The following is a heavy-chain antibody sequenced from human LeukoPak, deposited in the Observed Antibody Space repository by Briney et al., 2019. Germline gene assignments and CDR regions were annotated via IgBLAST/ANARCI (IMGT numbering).Heavy chain of an antibody. CDR1: GYTFTSYY. Sequence: ASVKVSCKASGYTFTSYYMHWVRQAPGQGLEWMGFINPSGGGTSYAQKFQGRVTMTTDTSTSTVYMEVSSLRSEDTAVYYCARGFTVYRLSLDYWGQGTLVTVSS. D-gene: IGHD3-16*02. V-gene: IGHV1-46*01. CDR2: INPSGGGT. J-gene: IGHJ4*02. CDR3: ARGFTVYRLSLDY.